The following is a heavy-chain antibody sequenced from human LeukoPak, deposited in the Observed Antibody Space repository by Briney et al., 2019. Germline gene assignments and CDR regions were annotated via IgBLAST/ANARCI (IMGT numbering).Heavy chain of an antibody. CDR1: GGSISSGSYY. Sequence: SETLSLTCTVSGGSISSGSYYWSWIRQPAGKGLEWIGRIYTSGSTNYNPSHKSRVTISVDTSKNQFSPKLSSVTAADTAVYYCAREYGGRRSWFDPWGQGTLVTVSS. V-gene: IGHV4-61*02. CDR3: AREYGGRRSWFDP. D-gene: IGHD4-23*01. CDR2: IYTSGST. J-gene: IGHJ5*02.